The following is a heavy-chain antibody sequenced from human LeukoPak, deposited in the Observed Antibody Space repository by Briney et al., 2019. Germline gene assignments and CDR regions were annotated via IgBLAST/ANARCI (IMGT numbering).Heavy chain of an antibody. Sequence: PGRSLRLSCAASGFTFSKYAMHWVRQAPGKGVEWVAVTSYDGSDKYYPDSVKGRFTISRDNSKDSLYLQMNSLRAEDTAVYYCSRGLEYSSSWYSYYYYYGLDVWGKGTTVTVSS. CDR1: GFTFSKYA. D-gene: IGHD6-13*01. V-gene: IGHV3-30*04. J-gene: IGHJ6*04. CDR3: SRGLEYSSSWYSYYYYYGLDV. CDR2: TSYDGSDK.